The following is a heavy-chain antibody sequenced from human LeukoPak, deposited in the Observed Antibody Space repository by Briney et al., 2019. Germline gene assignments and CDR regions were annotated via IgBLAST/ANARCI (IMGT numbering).Heavy chain of an antibody. Sequence: ASVKVSCKASGYNINSYAIHWVCQAPGQRLEWMGWINGGNDNTKYSQKFQGRVTITRDTSANTAYMELSSLRSEDTAVYYCARDWGSNYAPLYFQHWGQGTLVTVSS. CDR3: ARDWGSNYAPLYFQH. D-gene: IGHD3-3*01. V-gene: IGHV1-3*01. CDR1: GYNINSYA. J-gene: IGHJ1*01. CDR2: INGGNDNT.